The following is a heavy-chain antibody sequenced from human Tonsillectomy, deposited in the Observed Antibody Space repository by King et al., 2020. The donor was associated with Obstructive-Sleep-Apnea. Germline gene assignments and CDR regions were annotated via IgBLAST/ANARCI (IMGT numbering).Heavy chain of an antibody. J-gene: IGHJ5*02. CDR3: VRMGLDRIAQGALSSGLKMS. D-gene: IGHD3-22*01. CDR1: GFTFSSYA. Sequence: VQLVESGGGLVQPGGSLRLSCAASGFTFSSYAMSWVRQAQGQGLEWVSTITGSDNSTHYADSLKGRFTISRDNSKKTLYLQTIGLRAEDPAVYYCVRMGLDRIAQGALSSGLKMSWGRGTLVTVSS. V-gene: IGHV3-23*04. CDR2: ITGSDNST.